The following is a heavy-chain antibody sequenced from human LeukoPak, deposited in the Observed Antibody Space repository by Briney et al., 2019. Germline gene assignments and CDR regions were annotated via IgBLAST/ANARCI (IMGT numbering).Heavy chain of an antibody. J-gene: IGHJ4*02. V-gene: IGHV1-2*02. CDR2: INPKSGGT. CDR1: GYTFTGYY. CDR3: ARSISSGWYWYFDY. D-gene: IGHD6-19*01. Sequence: ASVKVSCKASGYTFTGYYMRWVRQAPGQGLEWMGWINPKSGGTNYAQKFQGRVTMTRDTSISTAYMELSSLRSDDTAVYYCARSISSGWYWYFDYWGQGTLVTVSS.